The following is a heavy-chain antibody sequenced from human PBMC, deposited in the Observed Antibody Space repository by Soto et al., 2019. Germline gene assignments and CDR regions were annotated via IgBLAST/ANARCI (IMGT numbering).Heavy chain of an antibody. Sequence: SETLFLTCTVSGGSISRGGYYWSWIRQHPGKGLEWIGYSYYSESTHYNPSLKSRVTISVDTSKNQFSLKLSSVTDADTAVYYCARVPTHCSDTTCYIGTYGMDVWGQGTTVTVSS. CDR3: ARVPTHCSDTTCYIGTYGMDV. J-gene: IGHJ6*02. V-gene: IGHV4-31*03. D-gene: IGHD2-2*02. CDR2: SYYSEST. CDR1: GGSISRGGYY.